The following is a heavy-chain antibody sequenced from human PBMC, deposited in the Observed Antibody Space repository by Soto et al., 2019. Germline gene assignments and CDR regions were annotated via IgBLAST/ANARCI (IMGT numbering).Heavy chain of an antibody. CDR3: ARQIYDSVTGPNFRYYFDS. CDR1: GCSFAGYW. Sequence: GEPLKISCQGPGCSFAGYWITRVRQKPGKGLGSVRRIEPSCSQSYYILSFLVHATIPVTKSITTAFLQRRSLRASDTALYYCARQIYDSVTGPNFRYYFDSWGQGTPVTVSS. J-gene: IGHJ4*02. D-gene: IGHD2-8*02. V-gene: IGHV5-10-1*01. CDR2: IEPSCSQS.